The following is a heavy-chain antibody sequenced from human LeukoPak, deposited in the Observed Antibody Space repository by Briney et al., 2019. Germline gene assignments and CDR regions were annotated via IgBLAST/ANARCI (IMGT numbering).Heavy chain of an antibody. CDR2: TSYRSKWYN. D-gene: IGHD6-13*01. CDR3: ARGSPSFIAARRAQGGFDP. V-gene: IGHV6-1*01. J-gene: IGHJ5*02. CDR1: GDSVSTNSVA. Sequence: SQTLSLTCAISGDSVSTNSVAWNWIRQSPSRGLEWLGRTSYRSKWYNDYAVSVKSRITITPDTSKNQFSLQLNSVTPEDTAVYYCARGSPSFIAARRAQGGFDPWGQGTLVTVSS.